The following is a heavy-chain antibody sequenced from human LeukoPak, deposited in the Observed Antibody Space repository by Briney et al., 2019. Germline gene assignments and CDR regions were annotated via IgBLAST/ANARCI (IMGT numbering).Heavy chain of an antibody. CDR3: ARGPRGSTWAVFDY. J-gene: IGHJ4*02. D-gene: IGHD7-27*01. Sequence: TGGSLRLSCAASGFTFSSYAMHWVRQAPGKGLEYVSAISSNGGSTYYANSVKGRFTISRDNSKNTLYLEVNSLRAEDTAVYYCARGPRGSTWAVFDYWGQGTLVTVSS. CDR2: ISSNGGST. CDR1: GFTFSSYA. V-gene: IGHV3-64*01.